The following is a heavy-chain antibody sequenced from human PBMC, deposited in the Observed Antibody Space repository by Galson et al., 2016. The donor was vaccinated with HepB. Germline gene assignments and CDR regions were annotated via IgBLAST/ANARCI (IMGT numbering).Heavy chain of an antibody. D-gene: IGHD1-1*01. Sequence: SVKVSCKASGYTFSKYVIGWVRQAPGQGVEWMGWIDPDTDNTNYAQEVQGRVTMTADTSTSTVYMELRSLRSDDTAVYHCARGVAGGQLAWQRRKYYFDSWSQGTLVTVSS. CDR1: GYTFSKYV. V-gene: IGHV1-18*01. CDR3: ARGVAGGQLAWQRRKYYFDS. CDR2: IDPDTDNT. J-gene: IGHJ4*02.